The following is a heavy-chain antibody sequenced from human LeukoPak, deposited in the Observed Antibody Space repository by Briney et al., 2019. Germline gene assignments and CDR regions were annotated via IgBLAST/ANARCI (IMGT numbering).Heavy chain of an antibody. CDR2: IWPSGST. V-gene: IGHV4-30-2*05. Sequence: SQTLSLTCSVSGGSISSGPYFWSWIRQSPGQGLEWIGYIWPSGSTYYNPSLKSRVTISVDTSKNQFSLKLSSVTAADTAVYYCARGSTYYDFWSGYYPYYFGYWGQGTLVTVSS. CDR3: ARGSTYYDFWSGYYPYYFGY. D-gene: IGHD3-3*01. J-gene: IGHJ4*02. CDR1: GGSISSGPYF.